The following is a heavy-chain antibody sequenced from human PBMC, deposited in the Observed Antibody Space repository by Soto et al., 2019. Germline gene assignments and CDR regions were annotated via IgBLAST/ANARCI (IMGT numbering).Heavy chain of an antibody. V-gene: IGHV4-59*01. CDR1: GGSISSYY. D-gene: IGHD4-17*01. J-gene: IGHJ3*02. CDR3: ARRYGYDFDI. Sequence: QVQLQESGPGLVKPSETLSLTCTVSGGSISSYYWSWIRQPPGKGLEWIGYIYYSGSTNYNPSLQGRVTISVEPSKNQFSLKLSSVTAADTAVYYCARRYGYDFDIWGQGTMVTVSS. CDR2: IYYSGST.